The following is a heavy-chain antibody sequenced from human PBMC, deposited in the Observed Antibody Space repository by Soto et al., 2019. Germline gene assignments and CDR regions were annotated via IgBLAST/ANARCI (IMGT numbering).Heavy chain of an antibody. CDR2: TYYRSKWYN. D-gene: IGHD3-10*01. V-gene: IGHV6-1*01. CDR3: ARDLDGSGSYYQNWFDP. CDR1: GDSVSSNSAA. J-gene: IGHJ5*02. Sequence: PSQTLSLTCAISGDSVSSNSAAWNWIRQSPSRGLEWLGRTYYRSKWYNDYAVSVKSRITINPDTSKNQFSLQLNSVTPEDTAVYYCARDLDGSGSYYQNWFDPWGQGTLVTVSS.